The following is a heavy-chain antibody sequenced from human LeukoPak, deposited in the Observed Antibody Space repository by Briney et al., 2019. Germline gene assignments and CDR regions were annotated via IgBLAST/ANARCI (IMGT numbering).Heavy chain of an antibody. D-gene: IGHD3-9*01. CDR1: GSFFTSYW. J-gene: IGHJ4*02. CDR3: ASLILTGYQMFY. Sequence: GASLQISCKGAGSFFTSYWIGCGRPLGGKGLEWMGIIYPGDSDTRYSPSFQGQVTISADKSISTAYLQWSSLKASDTAMYYCASLILTGYQMFYWGQGALVTVSS. CDR2: IYPGDSDT. V-gene: IGHV5-51*01.